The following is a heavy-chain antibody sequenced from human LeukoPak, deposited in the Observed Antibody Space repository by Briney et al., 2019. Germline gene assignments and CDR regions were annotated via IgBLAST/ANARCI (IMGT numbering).Heavy chain of an antibody. D-gene: IGHD6-13*01. J-gene: IGHJ4*02. CDR3: ATTGATSPSSASWFNIEY. Sequence: SETLSLTCTVSGGSTSSYYWSWIRQPPGRGLEWIGYIYYSGGTNYNPSLESRVTISLDTAKNQFSLKLRSVTAEDTAVYYCATTGATSPSSASWFNIEYWGQGTLVPVSS. CDR2: IYYSGGT. V-gene: IGHV4-59*08. CDR1: GGSTSSYY.